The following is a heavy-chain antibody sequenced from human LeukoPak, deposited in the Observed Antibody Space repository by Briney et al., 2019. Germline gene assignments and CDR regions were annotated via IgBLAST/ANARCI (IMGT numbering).Heavy chain of an antibody. CDR3: ARGSGYDAFHI. J-gene: IGHJ3*02. CDR1: GYTFTSSY. V-gene: IGHV1-46*01. CDR2: INPSSGST. D-gene: IGHD6-25*01. Sequence: ASVKVSCKASGYTFTSSYTHWVRQAPGQGLEWMGIINPSSGSTSYAQKFQGRVTMTRDTSTSTVYMELSSLRFEDTAVYYCARGSGYDAFHIWGQGTMVTVSS.